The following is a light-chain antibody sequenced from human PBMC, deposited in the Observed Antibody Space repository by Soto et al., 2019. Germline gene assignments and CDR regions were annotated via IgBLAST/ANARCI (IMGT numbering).Light chain of an antibody. CDR3: QQYNNWPRT. Sequence: EIVMTQSPATLSVSPGERATLSCRASQSVSSNLAWYQQKPGQAPSLLIYRASTRATGIPARFSGSGSGTEFTLTISSLQSEDFAVYYCQQYNNWPRTFGQGTKVEI. J-gene: IGKJ1*01. CDR1: QSVSSN. CDR2: RAS. V-gene: IGKV3-15*01.